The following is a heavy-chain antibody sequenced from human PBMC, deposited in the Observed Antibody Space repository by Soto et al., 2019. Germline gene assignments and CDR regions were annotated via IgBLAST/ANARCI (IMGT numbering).Heavy chain of an antibody. CDR3: EKDREGIATRSIDY. V-gene: IGHV3-23*01. Sequence: EVQLLESGGGLVQPGGSLRLSCAASGFTFSSYAMSWVRQAPGKGLEWVSGISGNGVSTYYADSVKGRFTISRDNSKSSLYLQMNSLRGEDTAVYYCEKDREGIATRSIDYWGKGTLVTVSS. CDR2: ISGNGVST. J-gene: IGHJ4*02. CDR1: GFTFSSYA. D-gene: IGHD6-6*01.